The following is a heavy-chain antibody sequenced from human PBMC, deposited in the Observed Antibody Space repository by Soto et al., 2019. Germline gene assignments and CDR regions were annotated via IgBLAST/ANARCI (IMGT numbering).Heavy chain of an antibody. V-gene: IGHV1-18*04. CDR3: VRDPLYSSAFFDH. D-gene: IGHD6-19*01. CDR2: ISAYNGNT. J-gene: IGHJ3*01. Sequence: SVKVSSKAPCHAVRDHGISRMRPAPVQGLEWIGWISAYNGNTNYSQKFQGRVTVTTDASTATAYMEVRSLTSDDTAVYYCVRDPLYSSAFFDHWSYGTMVSGS. CDR1: CHAVRDHG.